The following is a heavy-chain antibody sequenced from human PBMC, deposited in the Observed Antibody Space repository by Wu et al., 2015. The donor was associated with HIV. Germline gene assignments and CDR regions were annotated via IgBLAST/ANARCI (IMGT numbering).Heavy chain of an antibody. CDR3: ARGGGYYDSSGYYYFDY. D-gene: IGHD3-22*01. Sequence: QVQLVQSGAEVKEPGSSVKVSCKASGGTFSSDAVSWVRQAPGQGLEWMGWISAYNGNTNYAQKLQGRVTMTTDTSTGTAYMELRSLRSDDTAVYYCARGGGYYDSSGYYYFDYWGQGTLVTVSS. CDR2: ISAYNGNT. CDR1: GGTFSSDA. J-gene: IGHJ4*02. V-gene: IGHV1-18*01.